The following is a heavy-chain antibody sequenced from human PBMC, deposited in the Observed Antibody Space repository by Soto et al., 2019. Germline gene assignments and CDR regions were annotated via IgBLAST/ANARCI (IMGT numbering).Heavy chain of an antibody. CDR2: INSDGSST. D-gene: IGHD3-10*01. V-gene: IGHV3-74*01. Sequence: GGSLRLSCAASGFTFSNYWMHWVRQAPGKGLVWVSRINSDGSSTSYADSVKGRFTISRDNAKNTLYLQMNSLRAEDTAVYYCARAGYYGSGTYSRPGYWGQGTLVTVSS. CDR1: GFTFSNYW. CDR3: ARAGYYGSGTYSRPGY. J-gene: IGHJ4*02.